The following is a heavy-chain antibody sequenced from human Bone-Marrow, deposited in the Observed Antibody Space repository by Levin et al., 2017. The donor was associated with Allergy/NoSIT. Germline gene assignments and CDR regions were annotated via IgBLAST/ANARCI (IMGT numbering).Heavy chain of an antibody. J-gene: IGHJ3*02. D-gene: IGHD6-19*01. CDR3: ARRSSMYSSGWIGAFDI. Sequence: GGSLRLSCAASGFTFSSYSMNWVRQAPGKGLEWVSYISSSSSTIYYADSVKGRFTISRDNAKNSLYLQMNSLRAEDTAVYYCARRSSMYSSGWIGAFDIWGQGTMVTVSS. CDR2: ISSSSSTI. CDR1: GFTFSSYS. V-gene: IGHV3-48*01.